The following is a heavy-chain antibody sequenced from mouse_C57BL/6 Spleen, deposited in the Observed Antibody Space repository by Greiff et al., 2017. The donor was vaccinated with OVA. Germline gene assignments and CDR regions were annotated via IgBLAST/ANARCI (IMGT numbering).Heavy chain of an antibody. CDR1: GYTFTSYW. D-gene: IGHD1-2*01. CDR2: IDPSDSYT. J-gene: IGHJ4*01. CDR3: AVRRLRHYAIDY. Sequence: QVQLQQPGAELVMPGASVKLSCKASGYTFTSYWMHWVKQRPGQGLEWIGEIDPSDSYTNYNQKFKGKSTLTVDKSSSTAYMQLSSLTSEDSAVDYCAVRRLRHYAIDYWGQGTSVTVSS. V-gene: IGHV1-69*01.